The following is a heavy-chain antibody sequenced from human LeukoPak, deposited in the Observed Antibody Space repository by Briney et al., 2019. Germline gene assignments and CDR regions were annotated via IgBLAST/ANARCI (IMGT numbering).Heavy chain of an antibody. V-gene: IGHV4-59*12. CDR2: IYYSGST. Sequence: SETLSLTCTVSGGSISSYYWSWIRQPPGKGLEWIGYIYYSGSTNYNPSLKSRVTISVDTSKNQFSLKLSSVTAADTAVYYCARRGRITMIVVVIKDHYFDYWGQGTLVTVSS. CDR1: GGSISSYY. D-gene: IGHD3-22*01. CDR3: ARRGRITMIVVVIKDHYFDY. J-gene: IGHJ4*02.